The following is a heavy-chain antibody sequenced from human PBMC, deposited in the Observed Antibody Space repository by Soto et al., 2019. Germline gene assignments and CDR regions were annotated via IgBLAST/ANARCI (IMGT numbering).Heavy chain of an antibody. CDR3: AAGNDY. CDR1: GASISSYF. D-gene: IGHD6-13*01. V-gene: IGHV4-59*01. CDR2: MHYSGTT. J-gene: IGHJ4*02. Sequence: QVQLQESGPGLVKPSETLSLTCTVSGASISSYFWNWIRQPPGKGLEWIGNMHYSGTTNYNPSLKRRLTISVDTSKNHFSLKLSSVTAADTAIYYCAAGNDYWGQGTLVTVSS.